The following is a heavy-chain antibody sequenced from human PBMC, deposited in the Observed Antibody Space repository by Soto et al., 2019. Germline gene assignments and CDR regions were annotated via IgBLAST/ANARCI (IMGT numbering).Heavy chain of an antibody. CDR3: ARVKSSSWDRRDYYYYMDV. D-gene: IGHD6-13*01. CDR2: ISSSGSTI. Sequence: VQLVESGGGLVKPGGSLRLSCAASGFTFSDYYMSWIRQAPGKGLEWVSYISSSGSTIYYADSVKGRFTISRDNAKNSLYMQMNSLRSEDTAVYYCARVKSSSWDRRDYYYYMDVWGKGTTVTVSS. V-gene: IGHV3-11*01. J-gene: IGHJ6*03. CDR1: GFTFSDYY.